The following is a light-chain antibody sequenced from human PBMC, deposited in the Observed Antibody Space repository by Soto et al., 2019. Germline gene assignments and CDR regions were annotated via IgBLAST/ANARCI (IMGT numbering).Light chain of an antibody. CDR1: QSVSSSY. CDR3: QQYDIWPPYT. J-gene: IGKJ2*01. Sequence: EMVMTQSPATLSMSPGERATLSCRAIQSVSSSYLAWYQQKPGQAPRLLIYDASTRATGIPPRFSGGGSGTEFTVTISSLQSEDFAIYYCQQYDIWPPYTFGQGTKVDIK. CDR2: DAS. V-gene: IGKV3-15*01.